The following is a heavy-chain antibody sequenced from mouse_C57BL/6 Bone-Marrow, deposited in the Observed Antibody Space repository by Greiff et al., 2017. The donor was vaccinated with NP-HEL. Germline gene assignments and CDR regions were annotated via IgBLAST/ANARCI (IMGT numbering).Heavy chain of an antibody. V-gene: IGHV1-50*01. D-gene: IGHD1-1*01. CDR2: IDPSDSYT. J-gene: IGHJ4*01. CDR1: GYTFTSYW. CDR3: AREGSKYYYAMDY. Sequence: QVQLKQPGAELVKPGASVKLSCKASGYTFTSYWMQWVKQRPGQGLEWIGEIDPSDSYTNYNQKFKGKATLTVDTSSSTAYMQLSSLTSEDSAVYYCAREGSKYYYAMDYWGQGTSVTVSS.